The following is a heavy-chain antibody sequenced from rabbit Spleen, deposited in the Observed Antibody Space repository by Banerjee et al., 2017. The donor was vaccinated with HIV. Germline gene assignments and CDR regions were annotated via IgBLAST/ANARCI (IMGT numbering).Heavy chain of an antibody. CDR1: GFDFSKYG. CDR3: AREQYVNDVAYGYNYFPL. V-gene: IGHV1S47*01. J-gene: IGHJ4*01. Sequence: QEQLVESGGGLVQPGGSLKLSCKASGFDFSKYGMSWVRQAPGKGLEWIGYIDPIFGRTYYASWVDGRFTISSHNAQNTLYLQLNSLTAADTATYFCAREQYVNDVAYGYNYFPLWGQGTLVTVS. D-gene: IGHD6-1*01. CDR2: IDPIFGRT.